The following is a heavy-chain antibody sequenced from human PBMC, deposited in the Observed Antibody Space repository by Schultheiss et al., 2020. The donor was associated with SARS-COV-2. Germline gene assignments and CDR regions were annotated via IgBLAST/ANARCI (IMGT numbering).Heavy chain of an antibody. CDR3: ARVGSGYEILGNDY. Sequence: GESLKISCAASGSTFSNYAMHWVRQSPGKGLQWVAVMSYDGSNKYYADSVKGRFTISRDNAKNSLYLQMNSLRAEDTAVYYCARVGSGYEILGNDYWGQGTLVTVSS. V-gene: IGHV3-30*07. D-gene: IGHD5-12*01. CDR1: GSTFSNYA. J-gene: IGHJ4*02. CDR2: MSYDGSNK.